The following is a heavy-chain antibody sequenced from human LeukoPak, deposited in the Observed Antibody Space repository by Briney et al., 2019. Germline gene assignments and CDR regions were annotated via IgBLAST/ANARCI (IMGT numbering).Heavy chain of an antibody. D-gene: IGHD1-7*01. Sequence: ASVKVSCKASGYIFSIYAMIWVQQAPGQGLELMGWINPNTGNPTYAQGFTGRFVFSLDTSVSTAYLQISSLKPEDTAVYYCARDYTVAIGTTTYFQHWGQGTLVTVSS. J-gene: IGHJ1*01. CDR2: INPNTGNP. V-gene: IGHV7-4-1*02. CDR3: ARDYTVAIGTTTYFQH. CDR1: GYIFSIYA.